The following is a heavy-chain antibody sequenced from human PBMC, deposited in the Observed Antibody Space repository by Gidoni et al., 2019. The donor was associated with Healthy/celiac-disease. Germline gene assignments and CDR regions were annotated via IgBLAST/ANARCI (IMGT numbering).Heavy chain of an antibody. V-gene: IGHV4-39*01. CDR1: GGSISSSNHY. CDR3: ARGGSLRTVSV. Sequence: QLQLQESGPGLVKPSETLSLNCTVSGGSISSSNHYWGWIRQPPGKGLEWIGSIYYSGSTYYNPSLKSRVTISVDTSKNQFSLKLSSVTAADTAVYYCARGGSLRTVSVWGQGTTVTVSS. J-gene: IGHJ6*02. CDR2: IYYSGST. D-gene: IGHD1-26*01.